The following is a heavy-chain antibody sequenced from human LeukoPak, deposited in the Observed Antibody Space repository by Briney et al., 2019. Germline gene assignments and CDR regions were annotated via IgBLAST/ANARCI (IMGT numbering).Heavy chain of an antibody. J-gene: IGHJ4*02. CDR3: ARDPKYGSGSYPIVY. CDR2: ISSGSSYI. CDR1: GFAFSTYS. V-gene: IGHV3-21*01. Sequence: PGGSLRLSCAASGFAFSTYSMNWVRQAPGKGLEWVSSISSGSSYIYYTDSVKGRFTISRDNAKNSLYLQMNSLRAEDTALYYCARDPKYGSGSYPIVYWGQGTLVTVSS. D-gene: IGHD3-10*01.